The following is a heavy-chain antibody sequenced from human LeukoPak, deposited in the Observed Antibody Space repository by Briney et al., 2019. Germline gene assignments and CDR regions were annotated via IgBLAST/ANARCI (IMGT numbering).Heavy chain of an antibody. V-gene: IGHV4-34*01. CDR1: GGSFSGYY. D-gene: IGHD5-18*01. J-gene: IGHJ4*02. Sequence: SETLSLTCAVYGGSFSGYYWSWIRQPPGKGLEWIGEINHSGSTNYNPSLKSRVTISVDTSKNQFSLKLSSVTAADTAVYYCASARGYSYGRIDYWGQGTLVTVSS. CDR2: INHSGST. CDR3: ASARGYSYGRIDY.